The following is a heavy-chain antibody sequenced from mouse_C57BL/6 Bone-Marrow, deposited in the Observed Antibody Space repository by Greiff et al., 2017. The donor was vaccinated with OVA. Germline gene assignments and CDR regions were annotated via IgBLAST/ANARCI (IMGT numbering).Heavy chain of an antibody. Sequence: EVKLQESGPGMVKPSQSLSLTCTVTGYSITSGYDWHWIRHFPGNKLEWMGYISYSGSTNYNPSLKSRISITHDTSKNHFFLKLNSVTTEDTATYYCARGEGATMLKRAWFAYWGQGTLVTVSA. CDR3: ARGEGATMLKRAWFAY. CDR1: GYSITSGYD. V-gene: IGHV3-1*01. D-gene: IGHD2-1*01. J-gene: IGHJ3*01. CDR2: ISYSGST.